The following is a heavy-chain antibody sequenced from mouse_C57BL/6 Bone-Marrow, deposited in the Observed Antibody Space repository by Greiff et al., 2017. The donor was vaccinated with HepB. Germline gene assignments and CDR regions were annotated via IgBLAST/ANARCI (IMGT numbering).Heavy chain of an antibody. J-gene: IGHJ3*01. CDR3: ARDGSGDWFAY. CDR2: IDPSDSET. CDR1: GYTFTSYW. V-gene: IGHV1-52*01. D-gene: IGHD3-2*02. Sequence: VQLQQPGAELVRPGSSVKLSCKASGYTFTSYWMHWVKQRPIQGLEWIGNIDPSDSETHYNQKFKDKATLTVDKSSSTAYMQLSSLTSEDSAVYYCARDGSGDWFAYWGQGTLVTVSA.